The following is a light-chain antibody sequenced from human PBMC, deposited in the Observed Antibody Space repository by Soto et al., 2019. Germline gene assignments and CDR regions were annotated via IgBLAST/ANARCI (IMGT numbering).Light chain of an antibody. Sequence: QSALTQPPSVSGSPGQSVSISCTGTSSDIGIYNFVSWYQHHPGKAHKLMLYDVTKRPSGIPDRFSGSKSGNTASLTISGLQPEDEADYFCCSYAGRYDVLFGGGTKVTVL. J-gene: IGLJ2*01. CDR2: DVT. CDR1: SSDIGIYNF. V-gene: IGLV2-11*01. CDR3: CSYAGRYDVL.